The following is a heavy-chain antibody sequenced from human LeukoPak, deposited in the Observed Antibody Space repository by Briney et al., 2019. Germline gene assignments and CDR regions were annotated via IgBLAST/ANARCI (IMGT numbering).Heavy chain of an antibody. D-gene: IGHD6-6*01. CDR2: IIPIFGTA. Sequence: SVKVSCKASGGTFSSYAISWVRQAPGQGLEWMGGIIPIFGTANYAQKFQGRVTITADESTSTAYMELSSLRSEDTAVYYCARSEDSSSQQYDYWGQGTLVTVSS. J-gene: IGHJ4*02. CDR3: ARSEDSSSQQYDY. V-gene: IGHV1-69*13. CDR1: GGTFSSYA.